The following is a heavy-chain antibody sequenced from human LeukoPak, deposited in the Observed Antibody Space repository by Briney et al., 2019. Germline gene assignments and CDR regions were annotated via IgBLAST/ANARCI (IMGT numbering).Heavy chain of an antibody. CDR3: ARVGYSYGSPYDY. CDR2: IYTSGST. Sequence: SETLSLTCTVSGGSISSGSHYWSWIRQPAGKGLEWIGRIYTSGSTNYNPSLKSRVTISVDTSKNQFSPKLSSVTAADTAVYYCARVGYSYGSPYDYWGQGTLVTVSS. V-gene: IGHV4-61*02. J-gene: IGHJ4*02. CDR1: GGSISSGSHY. D-gene: IGHD5-18*01.